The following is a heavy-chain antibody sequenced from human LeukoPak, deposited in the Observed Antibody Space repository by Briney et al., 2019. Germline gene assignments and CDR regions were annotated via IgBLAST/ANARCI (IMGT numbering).Heavy chain of an antibody. CDR1: GLSIGDNS. D-gene: IGHD2-15*01. J-gene: IGHJ6*02. CDR2: ISWDESTT. Sequence: GGSLRLSCAASGLSIGDNSMHWVRQAPGKGLEWVSLISWDESTTYYSDSVKGRFTVSRDSSKNSLHLQMNSLRTEDTALYYCARGPNRWWVVSRNWGMDVWGQGTTVTVSS. V-gene: IGHV3-43*01. CDR3: ARGPNRWWVVSRNWGMDV.